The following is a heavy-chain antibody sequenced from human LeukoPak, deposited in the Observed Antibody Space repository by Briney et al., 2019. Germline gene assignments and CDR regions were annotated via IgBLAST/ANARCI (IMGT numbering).Heavy chain of an antibody. J-gene: IGHJ4*02. CDR2: ISYDGSNK. Sequence: GGSLRLSCAASGFTFSSYAMHWVRQAPGKGLEWVAVISYDGSNKYYADSVKGRFTISRDNSKNTLYLQMNSLRAEDTAVYYCAKFRGYPYGHWGQGTLVTVSS. CDR1: GFTFSSYA. CDR3: AKFRGYPYGH. D-gene: IGHD6-25*01. V-gene: IGHV3-30-3*01.